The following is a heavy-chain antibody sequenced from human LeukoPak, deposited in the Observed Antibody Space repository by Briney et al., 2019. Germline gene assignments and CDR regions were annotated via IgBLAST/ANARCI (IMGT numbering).Heavy chain of an antibody. CDR1: GGSFSGYY. V-gene: IGHV4-34*01. CDR2: INHSGST. D-gene: IGHD3-3*01. CDR3: ARVAGITIFGVVTKPPYYFDY. J-gene: IGHJ4*02. Sequence: SETLSLTCAVYGGSFSGYYWSWIRQPPGKGLEWIGEINHSGSTNYNPSLKSRVAISVDTSKNQFCLKLSSVTAADTAVYYCARVAGITIFGVVTKPPYYFDYWGQGTLVTVSS.